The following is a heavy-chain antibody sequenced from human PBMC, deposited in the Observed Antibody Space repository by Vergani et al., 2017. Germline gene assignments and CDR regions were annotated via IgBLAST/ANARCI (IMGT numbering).Heavy chain of an antibody. Sequence: QVQLVQSGAEVKKPGASVKVSCKASGYTFTGYYMHWVRQAPGQGLEWMGWINPNSGGTNYAQKFQGRVTMTRDTSISTAYMELSRLRSDDTAVYYCARDLSAWNYGGNYYYVMDVWGQGTTVTVSS. CDR2: INPNSGGT. D-gene: IGHD1-7*01. J-gene: IGHJ6*02. CDR1: GYTFTGYY. CDR3: ARDLSAWNYGGNYYYVMDV. V-gene: IGHV1-2*02.